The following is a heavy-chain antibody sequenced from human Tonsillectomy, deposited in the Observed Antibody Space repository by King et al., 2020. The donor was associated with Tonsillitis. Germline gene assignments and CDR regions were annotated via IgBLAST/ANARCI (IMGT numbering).Heavy chain of an antibody. V-gene: IGHV3-64D*06. D-gene: IGHD2-8*01. CDR3: GKGDGVWYKYYAMAV. Sequence: EVQLVESGGGLVQPGGSLRLSCSASGFTFSRYAMHWVRQAPGKGLDYVSGISSIGSTTYYADSVKGRYTISRDNSKNTLYLQMNSLRVEDTAVYYCGKGDGVWYKYYAMAVCGQGTTVTASS. CDR1: GFTFSRYA. J-gene: IGHJ6*02. CDR2: ISSIGSTT.